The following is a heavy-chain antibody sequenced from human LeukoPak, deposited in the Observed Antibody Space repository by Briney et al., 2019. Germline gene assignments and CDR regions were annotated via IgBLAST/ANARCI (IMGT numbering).Heavy chain of an antibody. CDR1: GYTFTSYG. J-gene: IGHJ6*03. Sequence: ASVKVSCKASGYTFTSYGISWVRQAPGQGLEWMGWISAYNGNTNYAQKLQGRVTMTTDTSTSTAYMELRSLRSDDTAVYYCARVYSLYYYYYMDVWGKGTTVTVSS. CDR2: ISAYNGNT. V-gene: IGHV1-18*01. D-gene: IGHD2-21*01. CDR3: ARVYSLYYYYYMDV.